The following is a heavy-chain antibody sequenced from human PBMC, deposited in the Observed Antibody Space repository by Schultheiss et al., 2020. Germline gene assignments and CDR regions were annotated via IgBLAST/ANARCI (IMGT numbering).Heavy chain of an antibody. V-gene: IGHV3-23*01. CDR1: GFTFSSYS. CDR2: FSGSGDRI. J-gene: IGHJ5*02. Sequence: GGSLRLSCAASGFTFSSYSMNWVRQAPGKGLEWVSGFSGSGDRILYADSVRGRFTLSRDKSQNTVHLQMNSLRVEDTAVYYCARTNWNYVNNWFDPWGQGTLVTVSS. D-gene: IGHD1-7*01. CDR3: ARTNWNYVNNWFDP.